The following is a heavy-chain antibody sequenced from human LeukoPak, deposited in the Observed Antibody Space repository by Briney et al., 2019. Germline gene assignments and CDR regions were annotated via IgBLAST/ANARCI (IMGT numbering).Heavy chain of an antibody. Sequence: GASVKVSCKASGYTFTSYYMHWVRQAPGQGLEWMGIINPSGGSTSYAQKFQGRVTMTRDMSTSTVYMELSSLRSEDTAVYYRVAGVQTGGWFDPWGQGTLVTVSS. CDR1: GYTFTSYY. CDR2: INPSGGST. D-gene: IGHD1-14*01. V-gene: IGHV1-46*01. J-gene: IGHJ5*02. CDR3: VAGVQTGGWFDP.